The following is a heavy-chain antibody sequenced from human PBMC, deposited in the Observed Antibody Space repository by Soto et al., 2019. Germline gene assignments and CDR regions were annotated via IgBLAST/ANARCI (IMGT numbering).Heavy chain of an antibody. V-gene: IGHV4-30-4*01. CDR1: GGSMSRGDYY. Sequence: QVQLLESGPGLVKPSQTLSLTCTVSGGSMSRGDYYWSWIRQPPGKGLEWIGFISHTGSTYYSPSLKNRVAISVDTSKNQFSLKLSSVTAADTAVYFCARDPLYDYGDLSHVDIWGQGTMVTVSS. D-gene: IGHD4-17*01. CDR2: ISHTGST. CDR3: ARDPLYDYGDLSHVDI. J-gene: IGHJ3*02.